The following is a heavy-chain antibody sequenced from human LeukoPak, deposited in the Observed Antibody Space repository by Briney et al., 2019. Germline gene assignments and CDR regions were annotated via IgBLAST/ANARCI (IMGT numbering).Heavy chain of an antibody. J-gene: IGHJ4*02. D-gene: IGHD6-13*01. Sequence: GGSLRLSCAASGFTLSNYAMSWVRQAPGKGLEWVSGISGSGSATYYADSVKGRFTISRDNSKNTLYLQMNSLRAEDTAVYYCAKDIAIAAAGTPDYWGQGTLVTVSS. CDR1: GFTLSNYA. CDR3: AKDIAIAAAGTPDY. V-gene: IGHV3-23*01. CDR2: ISGSGSAT.